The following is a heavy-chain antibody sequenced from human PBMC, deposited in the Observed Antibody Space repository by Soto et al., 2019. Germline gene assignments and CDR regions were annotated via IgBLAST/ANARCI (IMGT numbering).Heavy chain of an antibody. CDR2: ISYDGINK. J-gene: IGHJ4*02. D-gene: IGHD6-19*01. V-gene: IGHV3-30*18. CDR1: GFTFSACG. Sequence: QVQLVESGGGVVQPGRSLRLSCAASGFTFSACGMHWVRQAPGKGLEWVAVISYDGINKYYTDSVKGRFTISRDNSKNMLYLQMNSPRPEDTAVYYCAKDSDSGHFDYWGQGTLVTVSS. CDR3: AKDSDSGHFDY.